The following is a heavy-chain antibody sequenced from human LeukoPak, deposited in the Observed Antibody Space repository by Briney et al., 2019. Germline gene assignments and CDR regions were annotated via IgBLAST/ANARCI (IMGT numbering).Heavy chain of an antibody. CDR3: AQSSGYYANFDY. CDR1: GYSFTHYW. D-gene: IGHD3-22*01. V-gene: IGHV5-51*01. CDR2: TYPGDADT. J-gene: IGHJ4*02. Sequence: GESLKISCKATGYSFTHYWIGWVRQIPGKGLEWMGITYPGDADTRYSPSFEGQVTISADKSTTTAYLHWSSLKASDTAMHYCAQSSGYYANFDYWGQGTLVTVSS.